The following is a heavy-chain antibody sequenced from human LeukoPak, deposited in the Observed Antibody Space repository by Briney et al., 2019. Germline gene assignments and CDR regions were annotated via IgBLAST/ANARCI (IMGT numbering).Heavy chain of an antibody. CDR1: GFTFISYN. Sequence: PGGSLRLSCAASGFTFISYNMNWVRQAPGKGLEWVSSISSSTSYIYYADSVKGRFTISGDNAKNSLYLQMNSLRAEDTAVYYCTKVRGAAEIDYWGQGTLVTVSS. J-gene: IGHJ4*02. CDR3: TKVRGAAEIDY. CDR2: ISSSTSYI. D-gene: IGHD6-25*01. V-gene: IGHV3-21*01.